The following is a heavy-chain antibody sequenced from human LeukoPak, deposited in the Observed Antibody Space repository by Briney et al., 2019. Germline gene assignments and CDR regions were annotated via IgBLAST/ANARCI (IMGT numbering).Heavy chain of an antibody. Sequence: ASVKVSSKPSGYTFATYYLNWVRQAPGRGLEWMEKIDPNYGFAYYAQKFQGRVTMTRDTSTSTVYMEVNSLTSDDTAVYYCARGCVAAAGDYYYYGMDVWGQGTTVTVSS. CDR2: IDPNYGFA. D-gene: IGHD6-13*01. J-gene: IGHJ6*02. V-gene: IGHV1-46*01. CDR1: GYTFATYY. CDR3: ARGCVAAAGDYYYYGMDV.